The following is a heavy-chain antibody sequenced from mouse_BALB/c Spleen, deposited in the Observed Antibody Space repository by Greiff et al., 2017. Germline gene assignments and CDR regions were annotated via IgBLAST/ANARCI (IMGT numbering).Heavy chain of an antibody. V-gene: IGHV1-4*02. CDR3: APGTTVLDY. J-gene: IGHJ2*01. CDR1: GYTFTSYT. CDR2: INPSSGYT. D-gene: IGHD1-1*01. Sequence: QVQLKESAAELARPGASVKMSCKASGYTFTSYTMHWVKQRPGQGLEWIRYINPSSGYTEYNQKFKDKTTLTADKSSSTAYMQLSSLTSEDSAVYYCAPGTTVLDYWGQGTTLTVSS.